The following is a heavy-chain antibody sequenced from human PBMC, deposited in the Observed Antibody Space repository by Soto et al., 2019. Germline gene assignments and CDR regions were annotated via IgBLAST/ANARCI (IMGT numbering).Heavy chain of an antibody. Sequence: PSETLSITCTVSGDSICSYYWSWIRQPPGKGLEWIGYIYYSGSTNYNPSLKSRVTISVDTSKNQFSLKLSSVTAADTAAYYCARDRIAAARNYYYYGMDVWGQGTTVTVSS. V-gene: IGHV4-59*01. CDR2: IYYSGST. CDR1: GDSICSYY. D-gene: IGHD6-13*01. CDR3: ARDRIAAARNYYYYGMDV. J-gene: IGHJ6*02.